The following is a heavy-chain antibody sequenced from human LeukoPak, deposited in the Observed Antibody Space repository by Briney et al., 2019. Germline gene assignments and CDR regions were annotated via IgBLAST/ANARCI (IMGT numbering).Heavy chain of an antibody. D-gene: IGHD3-10*01. V-gene: IGHV3-23*01. CDR3: AKDGSGSFLYYFDY. Sequence: GGSLRLSCAASGFTFSSYAMSWVRQAPGKGLEWVSAISGSGGSTYYADSVKGRFTISRDKSKNTLYLQMNSLRAEDTAVYYCAKDGSGSFLYYFDYWGQGTLVTVSS. CDR2: ISGSGGST. J-gene: IGHJ4*02. CDR1: GFTFSSYA.